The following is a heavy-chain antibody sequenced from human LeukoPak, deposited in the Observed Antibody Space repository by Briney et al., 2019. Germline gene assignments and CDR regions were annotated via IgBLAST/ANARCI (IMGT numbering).Heavy chain of an antibody. Sequence: GESLKISCKGSGYSFTSNWIAWVRLMPGKGLEWMGVIYPGDSDTRYSPSFQGQVTISADKSITTAYLQWGSLEASDTAMYFCAIYDSSGYLAPYWGQGTLVTVPS. D-gene: IGHD3-22*01. CDR3: AIYDSSGYLAPY. J-gene: IGHJ4*02. CDR1: GYSFTSNW. V-gene: IGHV5-51*01. CDR2: IYPGDSDT.